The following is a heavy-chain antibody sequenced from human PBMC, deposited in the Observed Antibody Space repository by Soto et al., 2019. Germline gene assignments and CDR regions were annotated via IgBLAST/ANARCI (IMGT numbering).Heavy chain of an antibody. Sequence: QVQLVQSGAEVKKPGSSVKVSCKASGGTFSTSAISWVRQAPGQGLEWVGGIMPVFPTPDYAQNFQGRVTITADEYTTKAYLELTSLRADDKDVYYCARDKDRLQLGGNYYYILDVWGQGTAITVSS. V-gene: IGHV1-69*12. J-gene: IGHJ6*02. CDR3: ARDKDRLQLGGNYYYILDV. CDR1: GGTFSTSA. D-gene: IGHD1-1*01. CDR2: IMPVFPTP.